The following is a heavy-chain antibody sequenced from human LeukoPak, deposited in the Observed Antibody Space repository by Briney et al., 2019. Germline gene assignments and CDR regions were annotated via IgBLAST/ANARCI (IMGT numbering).Heavy chain of an antibody. V-gene: IGHV4-31*03. J-gene: IGHJ6*02. CDR2: IYYSGST. CDR1: GGSISSGGYY. D-gene: IGHD2-2*01. CDR3: ARGGRTHDGEYQLPPPNYYYGMDV. Sequence: SQTLSLTCTVSGGSISSGGYYWSWIRQHPGKGLEWIGYIYYSGSTYYNPSLKSRVTISVDTSKNQFSLKLSSVTAADTAVYYCARGGRTHDGEYQLPPPNYYYGMDVWGQGTTVTVSS.